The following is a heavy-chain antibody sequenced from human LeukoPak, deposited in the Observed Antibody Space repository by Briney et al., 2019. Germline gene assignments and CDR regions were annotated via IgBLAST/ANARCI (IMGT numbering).Heavy chain of an antibody. CDR2: IYYSGIT. V-gene: IGHV4-59*01. J-gene: IGHJ3*02. Sequence: SEILSLTCTVSGGSISSYYWSWIRQPPGKGLEWIGYIYYSGITTYNPSLKSRVTTPMDTSKNQFSLKLTSVTAAGTAVYYCARHVRGVITDAFDIWGQGTMVTVSS. CDR1: GGSISSYY. CDR3: ARHVRGVITDAFDI. D-gene: IGHD3-10*02.